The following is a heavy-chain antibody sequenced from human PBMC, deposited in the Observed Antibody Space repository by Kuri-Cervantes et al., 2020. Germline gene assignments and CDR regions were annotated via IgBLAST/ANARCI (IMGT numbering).Heavy chain of an antibody. CDR1: GFTFSSYW. J-gene: IGHJ2*01. V-gene: IGHV3-48*04. Sequence: GESLKISCAASGFTFSSYWMSWVRQAPGKGLECVSYISARVDIIHYADSVKGRFTISRNNAENSLYLQMNSLRAEDTAVYYCARDLDDYGTTYWYFDLWGRGTLVTVSS. CDR3: ARDLDDYGTTYWYFDL. D-gene: IGHD4-17*01. CDR2: ISARVDII.